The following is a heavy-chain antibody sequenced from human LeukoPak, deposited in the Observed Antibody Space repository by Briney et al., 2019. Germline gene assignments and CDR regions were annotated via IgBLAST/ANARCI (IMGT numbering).Heavy chain of an antibody. V-gene: IGHV4-59*01. CDR3: ARDRVTGTVGWFDP. J-gene: IGHJ5*02. D-gene: IGHD1-20*01. CDR1: GGSISSYY. CDR2: IYYTGST. Sequence: PSETLSLTCTVSGGSISSYYWSWLRQPPGKGLEWMGYIYYTGSTNYNPSLKSRVTISVDTSKNQFSLKLSSVTAADTAVYYCARDRVTGTVGWFDPWGQGTLVTVSS.